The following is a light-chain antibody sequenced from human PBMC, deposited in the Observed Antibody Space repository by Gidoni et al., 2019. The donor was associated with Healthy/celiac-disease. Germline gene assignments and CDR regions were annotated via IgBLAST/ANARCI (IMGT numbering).Light chain of an antibody. CDR2: GAS. CDR3: QQYNNWPRT. J-gene: IGKJ1*01. CDR1: QSVRGN. Sequence: EIVMTQSPATLSVSPGERATLSCRASQSVRGNLAWYQQQPGQAPRLLIYGASTRATGIPARFRGSGSGTEFTLTISSLQSEDFAVYSCQQYNNWPRTFGQXTKVEIK. V-gene: IGKV3-15*01.